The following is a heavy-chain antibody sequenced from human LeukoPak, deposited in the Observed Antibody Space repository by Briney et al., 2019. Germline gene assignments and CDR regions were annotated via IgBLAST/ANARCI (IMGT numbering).Heavy chain of an antibody. Sequence: GGSLRLSCAASGFTFSNYAMTWVRQAPGKGLDWVSGISGSGASTHNADSVKGRFTISRDNSKNTLYLQMNSLRAEDTAVYYCAKEGYCSSTSCWGAFDIWGQGTMVTVSS. V-gene: IGHV3-23*01. CDR3: AKEGYCSSTSCWGAFDI. CDR1: GFTFSNYA. D-gene: IGHD2-2*01. CDR2: ISGSGAST. J-gene: IGHJ3*02.